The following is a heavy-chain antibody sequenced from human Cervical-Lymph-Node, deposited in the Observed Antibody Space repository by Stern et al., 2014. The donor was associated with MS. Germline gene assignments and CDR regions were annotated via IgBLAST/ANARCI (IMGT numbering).Heavy chain of an antibody. Sequence: VQLVESGPGLVKPSETLSLTCTVSGGSITNFYWSWIRQSPEKGLEWIGYIFPSGRNNYNPSLESRVTISLDPSKNQFSLNLTSVTAADTAVYYCARAPRWWTVTFDFWGRGTLVTVSS. J-gene: IGHJ4*02. CDR3: ARAPRWWTVTFDF. D-gene: IGHD4-17*01. V-gene: IGHV4-4*08. CDR1: GGSITNFY. CDR2: IFPSGRN.